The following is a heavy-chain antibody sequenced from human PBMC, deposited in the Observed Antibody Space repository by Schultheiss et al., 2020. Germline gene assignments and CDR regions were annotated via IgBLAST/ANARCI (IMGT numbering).Heavy chain of an antibody. CDR2: IYSGGST. J-gene: IGHJ4*02. CDR3: SRYSGSPDY. D-gene: IGHD1-26*01. CDR1: GFTVSSNY. Sequence: GESLKISCAASGFTVSSNYMSWVRQAPGKGLEWVSVIYSGGSTYYADSVKGRFTISRDNSKNTLYLQMNSLRAEDTAVYYCSRYSGSPDYWGQGTLVTVSS. V-gene: IGHV3-53*01.